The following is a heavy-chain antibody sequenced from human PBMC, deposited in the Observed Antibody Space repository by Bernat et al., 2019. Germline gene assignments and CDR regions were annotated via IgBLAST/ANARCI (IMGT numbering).Heavy chain of an antibody. V-gene: IGHV4-34*01. CDR1: GGSFSGYY. Sequence: QVQLQQWGAGLLKPSETLSLTCAVYGGSFSGYYWSWIRQPPGKGLEWIGEINHSGSTNYNPSLKSRVTISVDTSKNQFSLKLSSVTAADTAVYYCARGPDIVVVVAATVFDYWGQETLVTVSS. J-gene: IGHJ4*02. CDR3: ARGPDIVVVVAATVFDY. CDR2: INHSGST. D-gene: IGHD2-15*01.